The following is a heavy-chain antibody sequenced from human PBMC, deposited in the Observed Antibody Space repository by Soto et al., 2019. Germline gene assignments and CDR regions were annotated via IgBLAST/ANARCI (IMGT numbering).Heavy chain of an antibody. J-gene: IGHJ5*02. V-gene: IGHV3-15*01. CDR1: GFTFSNAW. Sequence: KPGGSLRLSCAASGFTFSNAWMSWVRQAPRKGLEWVGRIKSKTDGGTIDYAAPMKGRFTISRDDSKNTLYLQMNSLKTEDTAVYYCTTDPPGDWFDPWGQGTLVTVSS. D-gene: IGHD3-16*01. CDR3: TTDPPGDWFDP. CDR2: IKSKTDGGTI.